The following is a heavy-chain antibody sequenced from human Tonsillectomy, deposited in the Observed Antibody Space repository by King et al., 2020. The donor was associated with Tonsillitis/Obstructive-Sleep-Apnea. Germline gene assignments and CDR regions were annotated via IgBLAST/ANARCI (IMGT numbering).Heavy chain of an antibody. Sequence: QLQESGPGLVKPSETLSLTCTVSGGSISSYYWSWIRQPAGKGLEWIGRIYTSGSTNYNPSLKSRVTMSVDTSKNQFSLKLSSVTAADTAVYYCARDLGEFNWGLALGYWYFDLWGRGTLVTVSS. J-gene: IGHJ2*01. D-gene: IGHD7-27*01. CDR3: ARDLGEFNWGLALGYWYFDL. CDR1: GGSISSYY. V-gene: IGHV4-4*07. CDR2: IYTSGST.